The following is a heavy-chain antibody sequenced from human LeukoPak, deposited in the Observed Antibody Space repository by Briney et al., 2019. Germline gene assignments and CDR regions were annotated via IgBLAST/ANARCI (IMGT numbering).Heavy chain of an antibody. CDR2: IIPIFGSA. J-gene: IGHJ4*02. Sequence: GSSVKVSGKASGGTFISYAISWVRQAPGQGLEWMGGIIPIFGSANYAQKFQGRVTITTDESTSTAYMELSSLRSEDTAVYYCARDRRDGYNGGYYSDYWDQGTLVTVSS. V-gene: IGHV1-69*05. CDR1: GGTFISYA. D-gene: IGHD5-24*01. CDR3: ARDRRDGYNGGYYSDY.